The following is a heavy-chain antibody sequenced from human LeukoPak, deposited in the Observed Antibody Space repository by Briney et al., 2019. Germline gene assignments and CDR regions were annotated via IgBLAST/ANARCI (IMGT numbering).Heavy chain of an antibody. Sequence: PSETLSLTCTVSGGSISSYYWSWIRQPPGKGLEWIGYIYYSGSTNYNPSLKSRVTISVDTSKNQFSLKLSSVTAADTAVYYCAREALPGYDLDYWGQGTVVTVSS. CDR1: GGSISSYY. CDR2: IYYSGST. CDR3: AREALPGYDLDY. J-gene: IGHJ4*02. D-gene: IGHD2-2*01. V-gene: IGHV4-59*01.